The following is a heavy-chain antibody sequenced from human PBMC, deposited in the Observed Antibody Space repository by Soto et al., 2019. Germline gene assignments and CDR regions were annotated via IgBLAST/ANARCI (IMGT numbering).Heavy chain of an antibody. Sequence: PSETLSLTCTVSGGSISSSSYYWGWIRQPPGKGLEWIGSIYYRGNTYYNPSLKSRVTISVDTAKNQFSLKLSSVTAADTAVYYCAREGGGYCSGGSCQVEYWGQGTLVNVSS. CDR1: GGSISSSSYY. CDR2: IYYRGNT. V-gene: IGHV4-39*02. J-gene: IGHJ4*02. D-gene: IGHD2-15*01. CDR3: AREGGGYCSGGSCQVEY.